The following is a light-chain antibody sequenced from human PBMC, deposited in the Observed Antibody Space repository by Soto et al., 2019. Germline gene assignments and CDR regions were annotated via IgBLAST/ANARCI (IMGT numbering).Light chain of an antibody. J-gene: IGKJ1*01. Sequence: DIVMTQSPLSLPVTPGEPASISCRSSKSLLHSNGYNYLDWYLQKPGQSPQLLIYLGSNRASGVPDRFSGSGSGTDFTLKISRVEAEDVGFYYCMQGLQTAWTFGQGTKVEIK. CDR2: LGS. CDR3: MQGLQTAWT. V-gene: IGKV2-28*01. CDR1: KSLLHSNGYNY.